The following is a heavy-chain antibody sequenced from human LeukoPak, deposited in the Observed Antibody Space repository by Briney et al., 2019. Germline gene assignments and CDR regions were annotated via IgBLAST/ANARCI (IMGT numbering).Heavy chain of an antibody. CDR3: ARSSFIAAAGYFY. CDR1: GYTFTSYD. CDR2: MNPNSGNT. V-gene: IGHV1-8*01. D-gene: IGHD6-13*01. J-gene: IGHJ4*02. Sequence: ASVKVSCKASGYTFTSYDINWVRQATGQGLEWMGWMNPNSGNTGYAQKLQGRVTMTRNTSISTAYMELSSLRSEDTAVYYCARSSFIAAAGYFYWGQGTLVTVSS.